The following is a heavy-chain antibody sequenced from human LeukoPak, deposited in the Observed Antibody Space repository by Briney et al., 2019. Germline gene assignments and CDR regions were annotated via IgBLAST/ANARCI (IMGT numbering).Heavy chain of an antibody. D-gene: IGHD4-17*01. CDR2: INSDGSST. Sequence: PGGSLRLSCAASGFTPRRYWLHWGRAAPGGGLVWVSRINSDGSSTSYADSVKGRFAISRDNAKNTLYLQMNSLRAEDTAVYYCARGRYGDYMWGQGTLVTVSS. J-gene: IGHJ4*02. V-gene: IGHV3-74*01. CDR1: GFTPRRYW. CDR3: ARGRYGDYM.